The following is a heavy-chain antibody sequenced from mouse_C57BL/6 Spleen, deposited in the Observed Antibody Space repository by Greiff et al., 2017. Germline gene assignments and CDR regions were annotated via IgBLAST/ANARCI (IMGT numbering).Heavy chain of an antibody. CDR3: AISIYDGYYGFAY. V-gene: IGHV1-55*01. Sequence: QVQLQQPGAELVKPGASVKMSCKASGYTFTSYWITWVKQRPGQGLEWIGDIYPGSGSTNYNEKFKSKATLTVDTSSSTAYMQLSSLTSEDSAVYYCAISIYDGYYGFAYWGQGTLVTVSA. CDR1: GYTFTSYW. D-gene: IGHD2-3*01. J-gene: IGHJ3*01. CDR2: IYPGSGST.